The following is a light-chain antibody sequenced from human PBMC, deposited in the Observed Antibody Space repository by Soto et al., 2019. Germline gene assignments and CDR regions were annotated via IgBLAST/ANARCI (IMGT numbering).Light chain of an antibody. J-gene: IGLJ1*01. V-gene: IGLV2-14*01. CDR1: SSDIGAYDY. CDR2: EVN. Sequence: QSVLTQPASLSGSPGQSITISCTGTSSDIGAYDYVSWFQQHPGKAPKLMISEVNNRPSGVSNRFSGSKSGNTASLTISGLQAEDEAVYYCSSYASSGGHNYVFATGTKVTVL. CDR3: SSYASSGGHNYV.